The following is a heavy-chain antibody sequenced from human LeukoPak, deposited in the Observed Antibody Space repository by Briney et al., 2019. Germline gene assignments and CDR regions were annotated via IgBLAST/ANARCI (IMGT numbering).Heavy chain of an antibody. CDR2: IYTSGST. Sequence: SETLSLICTVSGGSISSGSYYWSWIRQPAGKGLEWIGRIYTSGSTNYNPSLKSRVTISVDTSKNQFSLKLSSVTAADTAVYYCARVSSWRDAFDIWGQGTMVTVSS. CDR1: GGSISSGSYY. J-gene: IGHJ3*02. CDR3: ARVSSWRDAFDI. V-gene: IGHV4-61*02.